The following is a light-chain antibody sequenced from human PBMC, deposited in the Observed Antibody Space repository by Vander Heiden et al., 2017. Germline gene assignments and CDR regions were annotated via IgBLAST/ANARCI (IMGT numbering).Light chain of an antibody. CDR1: QDITNY. CDR3: HQYDNLPLT. CDR2: DAT. Sequence: DIQMTQSPSSLSASVGDRVTITCQASQDITNYLNWYQQKPGKAPKLLFYDATNLETGVPSRFSGSGSGTDFTFTISSLQPEDVATYYCHQYDNLPLTFGPGTKVHIK. J-gene: IGKJ3*01. V-gene: IGKV1-33*01.